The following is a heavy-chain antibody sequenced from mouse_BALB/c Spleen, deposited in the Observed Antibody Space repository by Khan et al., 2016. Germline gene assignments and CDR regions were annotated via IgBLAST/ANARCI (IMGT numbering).Heavy chain of an antibody. CDR1: GFNIKDYY. D-gene: IGHD2-2*01. CDR3: TRGGYDY. V-gene: IGHV14-1*02. CDR2: IDPENGNT. J-gene: IGHJ2*01. Sequence: VQLQQSGAELVRPGALVKLSCKASGFNIKDYYMHWVKLRPEQGLEWIGGIDPENGNTIYDSKFQGKASITADTSANTAYMQLSSLTSDVTAVYFCTRGGYDYWGQGTTLTVSS.